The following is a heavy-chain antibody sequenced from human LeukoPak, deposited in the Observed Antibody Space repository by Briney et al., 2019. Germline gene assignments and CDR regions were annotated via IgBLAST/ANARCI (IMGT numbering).Heavy chain of an antibody. CDR3: ARGSSSSWYSFDF. CDR1: GGSIRSNY. Sequence: SETLSLTCSVSGGSIRSNYWSWIWQPARKRLEWIGRIYFTGTTYYNPSLQSRVTMSVDTSKYQFSLELSSVTAADTAVYYCARGSSSSWYSFDFWGRGTVVSVSS. V-gene: IGHV4-4*07. D-gene: IGHD6-13*01. CDR2: IYFTGTT. J-gene: IGHJ3*01.